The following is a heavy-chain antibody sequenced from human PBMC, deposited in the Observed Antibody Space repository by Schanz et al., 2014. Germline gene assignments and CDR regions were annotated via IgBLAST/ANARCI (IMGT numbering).Heavy chain of an antibody. CDR3: ARGTPFLCDY. J-gene: IGHJ4*02. CDR2: IYSDGST. CDR1: GFTVSNNY. D-gene: IGHD3-16*01. V-gene: IGHV3-66*01. Sequence: EVQLVESGGGLVQPGGSLRLSCAASGFTVSNNYMSWVRQAPGKGLECVSIIYSDGSTYYVDSVKGRFIISRDNSKNTVYLQMNSLRAEDTAVYYCARGTPFLCDYWGQGTLVTVSS.